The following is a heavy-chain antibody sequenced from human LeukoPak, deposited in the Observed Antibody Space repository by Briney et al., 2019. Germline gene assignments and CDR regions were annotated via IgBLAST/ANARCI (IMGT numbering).Heavy chain of an antibody. J-gene: IGHJ6*03. CDR1: GGSISSYY. V-gene: IGHV4-59*08. D-gene: IGHD3-10*01. CDR2: IYYSGST. CDR3: ARQAKYYGSGSYYYYYYMDV. Sequence: SETLSLTCTVSGGSISSYYWSWIRQPPGKGLEWIGYIYYSGSTNYNPSLKSRVTISVDTSKNQFSLKLSSVTAADTAVYYCARQAKYYGSGSYYYYYYMDVWGKGTTVTISS.